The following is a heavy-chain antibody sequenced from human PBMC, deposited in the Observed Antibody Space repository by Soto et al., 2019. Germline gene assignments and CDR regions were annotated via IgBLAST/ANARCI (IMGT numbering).Heavy chain of an antibody. D-gene: IGHD3-3*01. CDR3: ARVEPIYRGYYDFWSGPPPGYHY. J-gene: IGHJ4*02. CDR1: GGSISSYY. CDR2: IYYSGST. V-gene: IGHV4-59*01. Sequence: SETLSLTCTVSGGSISSYYWSWIRQPPGKGLEWIGYIYYSGSTNYNPSLKSRVTISVDTSKNQFSLKPSSVTAADTAVYYCARVEPIYRGYYDFWSGPPPGYHYWGQGTLVTVSS.